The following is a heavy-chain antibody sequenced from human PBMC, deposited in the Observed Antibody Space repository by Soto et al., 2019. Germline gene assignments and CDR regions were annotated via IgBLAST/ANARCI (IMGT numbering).Heavy chain of an antibody. V-gene: IGHV5-10-1*01. J-gene: IGHJ6*02. D-gene: IGHD3-3*01. Sequence: SLKISCKGSGYSFTSYWISWVRQMPGKGLEWMGRIDPSDSYTNYSPSFQGHVTISADKSISTAYLQWSSLKASDTAMYYCATPSGRNYDFWSGYYGLRHHLHYYYYGMDVWGQGTTVTVSS. CDR3: ATPSGRNYDFWSGYYGLRHHLHYYYYGMDV. CDR2: IDPSDSYT. CDR1: GYSFTSYW.